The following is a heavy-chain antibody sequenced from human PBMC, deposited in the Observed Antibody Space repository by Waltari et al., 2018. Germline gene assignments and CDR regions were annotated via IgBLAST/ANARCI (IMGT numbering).Heavy chain of an antibody. J-gene: IGHJ5*02. D-gene: IGHD6-19*01. CDR2: INAGNGNT. Sequence: QVQLVQSGAEVKKPGASVKVSCKASGYPFTTYIIHWVRQAPGQRLEWMGWINAGNGNTKYSQKFQGRVTITRDTSASTAYMELSSLRSEDTAVYYCARDRPWYSSGWLGWFDPWGQGTLVTVSS. V-gene: IGHV1-3*01. CDR1: GYPFTTYI. CDR3: ARDRPWYSSGWLGWFDP.